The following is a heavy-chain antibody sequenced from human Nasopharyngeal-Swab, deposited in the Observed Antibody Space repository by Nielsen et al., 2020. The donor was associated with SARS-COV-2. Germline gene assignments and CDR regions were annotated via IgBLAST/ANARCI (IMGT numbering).Heavy chain of an antibody. CDR2: ISRSGRT. D-gene: IGHD3-22*01. Sequence: SETLSLTCAVYGGSFSGYYWSWIRQSPGKGLEWIGEISRSGRTNYNPSLNSRVTISLDTSKYQFSLKVTSVTAADTAVYYCARQGVPIRGWCKDYDRTAYEYWGQGTLVTVSS. CDR1: GGSFSGYY. V-gene: IGHV4-34*01. CDR3: ARQGVPIRGWCKDYDRTAYEY. J-gene: IGHJ4*02.